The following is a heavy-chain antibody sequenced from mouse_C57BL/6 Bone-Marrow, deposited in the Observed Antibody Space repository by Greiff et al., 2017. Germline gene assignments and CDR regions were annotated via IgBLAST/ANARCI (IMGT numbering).Heavy chain of an antibody. CDR2: IYPRSGNT. J-gene: IGHJ1*03. D-gene: IGHD1-1*01. CDR3: ASHYYGSYYWYFDV. CDR1: GYTFTSYG. Sequence: QVQLQQSGAELARPGASVKLSCKASGYTFTSYGISWVKQRTGQGLEWIGEIYPRSGNTYYNEKFKGKATLTADKSSSTAYMELRSLTSEDSAVYFCASHYYGSYYWYFDVWGTGTTVTVSS. V-gene: IGHV1-81*01.